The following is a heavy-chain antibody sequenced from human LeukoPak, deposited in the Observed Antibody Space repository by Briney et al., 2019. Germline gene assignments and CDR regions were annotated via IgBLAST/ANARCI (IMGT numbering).Heavy chain of an antibody. CDR3: ARRPYYYDTSGFDI. CDR1: GGSISSYY. CDR2: IYYSGST. J-gene: IGHJ3*02. V-gene: IGHV4-59*08. D-gene: IGHD3-22*01. Sequence: SETLSLTCTVSGGSISSYYWNWIRRPPGKGLEWIGYIYYSGSTNYNPSLKSRVTISVDTSKNQFSLKLSSVTAADTAVYYCARRPYYYDTSGFDIWGQGTMVTVSS.